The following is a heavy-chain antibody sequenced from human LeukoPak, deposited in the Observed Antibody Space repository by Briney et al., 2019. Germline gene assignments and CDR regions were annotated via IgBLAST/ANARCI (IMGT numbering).Heavy chain of an antibody. J-gene: IGHJ3*02. Sequence: GGSLRLSCAAAGFTFSSYAMSSVRQAPGKWLESVSAISGIVGSTCYADSVKGRFTISRDTSKNTLYLQMSSLRAEDTGVYYCAKDSSSSFDAFDIWGQGTMVTVSS. V-gene: IGHV3-23*01. CDR2: ISGIVGST. D-gene: IGHD6-6*01. CDR3: AKDSSSSFDAFDI. CDR1: GFTFSSYA.